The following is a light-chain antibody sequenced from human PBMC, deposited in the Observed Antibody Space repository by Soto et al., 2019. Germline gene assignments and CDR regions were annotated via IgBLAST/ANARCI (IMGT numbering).Light chain of an antibody. CDR2: EVS. V-gene: IGLV2-14*01. J-gene: IGLJ2*01. Sequence: QSVLTQPASVSGSPGQSSTISCTGTSRDVGGYNYVSWYQQYPGKAPKLMIYEVSNRPSGVSNRFSGSKSGNTASLSISGLQAEDEADYYCSSYTSSSNVVFGGGTKLTVL. CDR3: SSYTSSSNVV. CDR1: SRDVGGYNY.